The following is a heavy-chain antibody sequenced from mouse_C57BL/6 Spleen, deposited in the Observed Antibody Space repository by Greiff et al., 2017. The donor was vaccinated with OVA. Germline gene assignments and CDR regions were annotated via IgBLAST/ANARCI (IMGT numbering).Heavy chain of an antibody. CDR3: ARGGYYGSRYFDV. V-gene: IGHV3-6*01. J-gene: IGHJ1*03. CDR2: ISYDGSN. CDR1: GYSITSGYY. Sequence: ESGPGLVKPSQSLSLTCSVTGYSITSGYYWNWIRQFPGNKLEWMGYISYDGSNNYNPSLKNRISITRDTSKNQFFLKLNSVTTEDTATYYCARGGYYGSRYFDVWGTGTTVTVSS. D-gene: IGHD1-1*01.